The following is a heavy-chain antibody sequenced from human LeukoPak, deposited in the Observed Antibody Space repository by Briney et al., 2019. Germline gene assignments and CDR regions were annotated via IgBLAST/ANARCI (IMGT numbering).Heavy chain of an antibody. CDR1: GFTFSSYS. D-gene: IGHD6-13*01. CDR2: ISSSSSYI. J-gene: IGHJ6*03. CDR3: ARVSIAAAPYYMDV. V-gene: IGHV3-21*01. Sequence: PGGSLRLSCAASGFTFSSYSMNWVRQAPGQGLEWVSSISSSSSYIYYADSVKGRFTISRDNAKNSLYLQMNSLRAEDTAVYYCARVSIAAAPYYMDVWGKGTTVTVSS.